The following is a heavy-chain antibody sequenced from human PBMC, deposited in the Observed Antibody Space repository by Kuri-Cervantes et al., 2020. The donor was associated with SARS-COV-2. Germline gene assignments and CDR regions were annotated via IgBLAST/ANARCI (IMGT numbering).Heavy chain of an antibody. Sequence: ASVKVSCKASGYPFTDYSIHWVRQAPGQGLEWMGRINPNSGGTMYAQRFQGMVTMIRDTSISTAYMETSKLRSDDTALYDGERASSTNWSGGFVSGWGLDYWGQGTLVTVSS. V-gene: IGHV1-2*06. CDR1: GYPFTDYS. CDR2: INPNSGGT. CDR3: ERASSTNWSGGFVSGWGLDY. D-gene: IGHD2-2*01. J-gene: IGHJ4*02.